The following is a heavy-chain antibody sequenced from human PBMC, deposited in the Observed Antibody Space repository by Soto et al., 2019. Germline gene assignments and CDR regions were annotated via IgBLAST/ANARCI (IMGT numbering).Heavy chain of an antibody. V-gene: IGHV5-10-1*01. CDR2: IDPSDSYT. CDR3: ARPSDILTGYPRLVGMDV. Sequence: PGEPQKISCKVAGYSFTSYWISWVRQMRGRCLEWMGRIDPSDSYTNYSPSFQGHVTISADKSISTAYLQWSSLKASDTAMYYCARPSDILTGYPRLVGMDVWGQGTTVTVSS. D-gene: IGHD3-9*01. CDR1: GYSFTSYW. J-gene: IGHJ6*02.